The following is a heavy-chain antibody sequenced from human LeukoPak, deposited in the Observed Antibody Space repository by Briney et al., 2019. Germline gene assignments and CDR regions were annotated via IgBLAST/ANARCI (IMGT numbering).Heavy chain of an antibody. V-gene: IGHV1-69*13. CDR2: IIPIFGTA. CDR1: GGTFITYA. CDR3: ARDSSGWYGYYYYGMDV. Sequence: SVKVSCKASGGTFITYAISWVRQAPGQGLEWMGGIIPIFGTANYAQKFQGRVTITADESTGTAYVELSSLRSEDTAVYYCARDSSGWYGYYYYGMDVWGQGTTVTVSS. J-gene: IGHJ6*02. D-gene: IGHD6-19*01.